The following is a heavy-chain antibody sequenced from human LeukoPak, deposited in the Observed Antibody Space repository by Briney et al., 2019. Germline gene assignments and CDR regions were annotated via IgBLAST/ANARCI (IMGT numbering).Heavy chain of an antibody. D-gene: IGHD3-22*01. CDR2: INPSDGDT. CDR3: ARHVWWYYDSSGYPDS. Sequence: ASLKVSCKSSGYTFTSYYIHWVRQAPGQGLEWMGIINPSDGDTRYPQKFQGRLAMTRDTSTSTVYMELTSLRSEDTAVYYCARHVWWYYDSSGYPDSWGQGTLVTVSS. CDR1: GYTFTSYY. J-gene: IGHJ4*02. V-gene: IGHV1-46*01.